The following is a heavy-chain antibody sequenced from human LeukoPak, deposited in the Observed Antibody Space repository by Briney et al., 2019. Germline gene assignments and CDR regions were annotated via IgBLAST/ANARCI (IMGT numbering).Heavy chain of an antibody. CDR2: ISSSSSYI. CDR1: GFTFSSYS. CDR3: ARDGYGSGSPDY. D-gene: IGHD3-10*01. V-gene: IGHV3-21*01. Sequence: GGSLRLSCAASGFTFSSYSMNWVRQAPGKGLEWVSSISSSSSYIYYADSVKGRFTISRDNAKNSLYLQMNSLRAEDTAVYYCARDGYGSGSPDYWGQGTLVTVSS. J-gene: IGHJ4*02.